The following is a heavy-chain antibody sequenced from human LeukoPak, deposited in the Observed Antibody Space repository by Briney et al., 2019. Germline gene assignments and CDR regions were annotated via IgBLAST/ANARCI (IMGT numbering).Heavy chain of an antibody. D-gene: IGHD2-21*02. CDR1: GFTVSSNY. CDR3: ARYTVVVTAIGAFDI. J-gene: IGHJ3*02. Sequence: GGSLRLSCAASGFTVSSNYMSWVRQAPGKGLEWVSVIYSGGSTYYADSVKGRFTISRDNSKNTLYLQMNSLRGEDTAVYYCARYTVVVTAIGAFDIWGQGTMVTVSS. V-gene: IGHV3-66*01. CDR2: IYSGGST.